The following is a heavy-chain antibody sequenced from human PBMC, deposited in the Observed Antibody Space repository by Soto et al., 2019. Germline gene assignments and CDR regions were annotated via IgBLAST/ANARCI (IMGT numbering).Heavy chain of an antibody. D-gene: IGHD4-17*01. J-gene: IGHJ2*01. CDR2: IIPALGTA. CDR3: ARPDFGDYWYFDL. Sequence: QDQLVQSGAEVKKPGSSVKVSCKASGGTFSSHTFSWVRQAPGQGLEWMGRIIPALGTATYAQKFQGRVPITADESATTVYMEMNSLRSADTAVYSCARPDFGDYWYFDLWGRGTLVTVSS. V-gene: IGHV1-69*08. CDR1: GGTFSSHT.